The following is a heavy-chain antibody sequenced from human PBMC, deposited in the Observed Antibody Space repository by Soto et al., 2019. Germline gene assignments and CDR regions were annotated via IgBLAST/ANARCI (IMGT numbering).Heavy chain of an antibody. Sequence: GASVKVSCKASGYTFTSYYMHWVRQAPGQGLEWMGIINPSGGSTSYAQKFQGRVTMTRDTSTSTVYMELSSLRSEDTAVYYCARDRYRRDSSGWYDWFDPWGQGTLVTSPQ. D-gene: IGHD6-19*01. J-gene: IGHJ5*02. CDR2: INPSGGST. CDR3: ARDRYRRDSSGWYDWFDP. CDR1: GYTFTSYY. V-gene: IGHV1-46*03.